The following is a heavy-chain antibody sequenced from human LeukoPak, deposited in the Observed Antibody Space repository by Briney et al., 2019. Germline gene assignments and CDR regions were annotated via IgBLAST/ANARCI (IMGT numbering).Heavy chain of an antibody. J-gene: IGHJ4*02. Sequence: GGSLRLSCAASGFTVSSNYMSWVRQAPGKGLEWVSVIYSGGSTYYADSVRGRFTISRDNAKNSLYLQMNSLRAEDTAVYYCARMRDYVWGSYPDDYWGQGTLVTVSS. D-gene: IGHD3-16*02. CDR1: GFTVSSNY. CDR2: IYSGGST. V-gene: IGHV3-53*01. CDR3: ARMRDYVWGSYPDDY.